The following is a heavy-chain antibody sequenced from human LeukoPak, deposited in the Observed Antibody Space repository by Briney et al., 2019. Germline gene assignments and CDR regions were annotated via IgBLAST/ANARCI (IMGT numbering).Heavy chain of an antibody. CDR3: ARAHYYDSSGYDIIDY. CDR2: IYYSGST. D-gene: IGHD3-22*01. J-gene: IGHJ4*02. CDR1: GGSISSYY. Sequence: KPSETLSLTCTVSGGSISSYYWSWIRQPPGKGLERIGYIYYSGSTNYNPSLKGRVTISVDTSKNQFSLKLSSVTAADTAVYYCARAHYYDSSGYDIIDYWGQGTLVTVSS. V-gene: IGHV4-59*01.